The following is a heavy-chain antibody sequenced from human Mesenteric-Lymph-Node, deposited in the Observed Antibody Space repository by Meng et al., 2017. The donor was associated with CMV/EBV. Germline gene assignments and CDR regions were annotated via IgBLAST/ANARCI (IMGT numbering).Heavy chain of an antibody. J-gene: IGHJ3*02. CDR3: ARGGRLYCSSTSCYTVAFDI. Sequence: ASVKVSCKASGYTFTSYGISWVRQAPGQGLEWMEWISAYNGNTNYAQKLQGRVTMTTDTSTSTAYMELRSLRSDDTAVYYCARGGRLYCSSTSCYTVAFDIWGQGTMVTVSS. CDR2: ISAYNGNT. CDR1: GYTFTSYG. D-gene: IGHD2-2*02. V-gene: IGHV1-18*01.